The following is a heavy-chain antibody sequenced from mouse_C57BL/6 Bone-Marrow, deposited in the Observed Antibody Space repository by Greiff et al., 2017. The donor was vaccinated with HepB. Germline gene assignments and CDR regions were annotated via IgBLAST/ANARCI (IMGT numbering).Heavy chain of an antibody. CDR2: ISDGGSYT. Sequence: DVHLVESGGGLVKPGGSLKLSCAASGFTFSSYAMSWVRQTPEKRLEWVATISDGGSYTYYPDNVKGRFTISRDNAKNNLYLQMSHLKSEDTAMYYCARGDYYGSTDYWGQGTTLTVSS. D-gene: IGHD1-1*01. CDR1: GFTFSSYA. CDR3: ARGDYYGSTDY. V-gene: IGHV5-4*01. J-gene: IGHJ2*01.